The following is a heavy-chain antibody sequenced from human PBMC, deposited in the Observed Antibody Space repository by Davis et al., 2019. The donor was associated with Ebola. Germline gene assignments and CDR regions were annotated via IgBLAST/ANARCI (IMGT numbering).Heavy chain of an antibody. Sequence: PSETLSLTCAISGDSVSINSAGWNWIRQSPSRGLEWLGRTYYNSKWFHDYAPSVKTRITINADTSKNLFSLQLSSVTPEDTALYYCASGWLRTYFDYWGQGALVTVSS. CDR3: ASGWLRTYFDY. V-gene: IGHV6-1*01. D-gene: IGHD5-12*01. CDR1: GDSVSINSAG. J-gene: IGHJ4*02. CDR2: TYYNSKWFH.